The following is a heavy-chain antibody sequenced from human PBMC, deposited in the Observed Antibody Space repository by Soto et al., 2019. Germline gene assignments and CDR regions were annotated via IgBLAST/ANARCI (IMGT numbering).Heavy chain of an antibody. V-gene: IGHV3-30*18. D-gene: IGHD3-10*01. CDR3: ADDFGSGSHPFSEYFLR. J-gene: IGHJ1*01. CDR2: VSTAGGYYT. Sequence: QVQLVESGGGVVQSGDSLRLSCVASGFSFKDHGMHWVRQAPGRGLEWVAFVSTAGGYYTDYAGSVKGRFTISRDDSQNTLYLQIHTLRPEDTAVYYCADDFGSGSHPFSEYFLRWGQGTLVTVSS. CDR1: GFSFKDHG.